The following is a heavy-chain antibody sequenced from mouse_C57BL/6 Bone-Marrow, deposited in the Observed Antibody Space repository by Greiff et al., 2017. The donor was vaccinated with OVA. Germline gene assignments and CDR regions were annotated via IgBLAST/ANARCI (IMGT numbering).Heavy chain of an antibody. CDR1: GYTFTSYW. D-gene: IGHD2-5*01. CDR3: ASWGSKGWYFDV. Sequence: QVQLKQPGAELVKPGASVKLSCKASGYTFTSYWMHWVKQRPGRGLEWIGRIDPNSGGTKYNEKFKSKATLTEDKPSSTAYMQLSSLTSEDSAVYYCASWGSKGWYFDVWGTGTTVTVSS. V-gene: IGHV1-72*01. CDR2: IDPNSGGT. J-gene: IGHJ1*03.